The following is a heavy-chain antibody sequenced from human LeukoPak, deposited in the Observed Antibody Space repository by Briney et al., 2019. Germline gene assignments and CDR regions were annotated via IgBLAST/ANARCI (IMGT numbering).Heavy chain of an antibody. CDR2: IYYSGST. D-gene: IGHD3-3*01. J-gene: IGHJ6*02. CDR1: GGSISSNSYY. Sequence: SETLSLTCTVSGGSISSNSYYWGWIRQPPGTGLEWIGSIYYSGSTYYNPSLKSRVTISVDTSKNQFSLKLSSVTAADTAVYYCARDYDFWSGYYTDYYYGMDVWGQGTTVTVSS. CDR3: ARDYDFWSGYYTDYYYGMDV. V-gene: IGHV4-39*01.